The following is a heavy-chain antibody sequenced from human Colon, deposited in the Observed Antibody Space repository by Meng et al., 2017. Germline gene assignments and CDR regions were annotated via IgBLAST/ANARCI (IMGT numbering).Heavy chain of an antibody. J-gene: IGHJ5*02. Sequence: QVQLQESGPGLVKPSGTLSLTCALSGGSFGSDQVNWIRQPRGEAPEWIGNXDYTGSTNYNPSFKSRVTISVDTSKSQFSLRMTSMTAADTAVYYCARGYWFDPWGQGTLVTVSS. CDR3: ARGYWFDP. CDR2: XDYTGST. V-gene: IGHV4-59*01. CDR1: GGSFGSDQ.